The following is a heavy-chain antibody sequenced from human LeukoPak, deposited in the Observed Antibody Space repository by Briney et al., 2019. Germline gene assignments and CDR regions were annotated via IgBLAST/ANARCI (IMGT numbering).Heavy chain of an antibody. J-gene: IGHJ6*02. CDR2: IWYDGSNK. Sequence: GRSLRLSCAASGFTFSSYGMHWVRQAPGKGLEWVAVIWYDGSNKYYADSVKGRLTISRDNSKNTLYLQMNSLRAEDTAVYYCARALLTTVTTYAHYYGMDVWGQGTTVTVSS. CDR3: ARALLTTVTTYAHYYGMDV. V-gene: IGHV3-33*01. D-gene: IGHD4-17*01. CDR1: GFTFSSYG.